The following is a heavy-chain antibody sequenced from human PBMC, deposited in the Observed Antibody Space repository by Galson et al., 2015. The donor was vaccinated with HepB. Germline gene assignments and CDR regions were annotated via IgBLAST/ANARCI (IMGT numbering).Heavy chain of an antibody. CDR3: AKDLLLGSGSYYPIWFDP. CDR1: GFTFSSYA. V-gene: IGHV3-23*01. J-gene: IGHJ5*02. D-gene: IGHD3-10*01. Sequence: SLRLSCAASGFTFSSYAMSWVRQAPGKGLEWVSAISGSGGSTYYADSVKGRFTISRDNSKNTLYLQMNSLRAEDTAVYYCAKDLLLGSGSYYPIWFDPWGQGTLVTVSS. CDR2: ISGSGGST.